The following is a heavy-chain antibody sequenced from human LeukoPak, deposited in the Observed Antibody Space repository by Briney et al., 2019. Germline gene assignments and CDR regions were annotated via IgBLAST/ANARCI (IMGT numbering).Heavy chain of an antibody. D-gene: IGHD6-19*01. J-gene: IGHJ5*02. V-gene: IGHV1-18*01. CDR1: GYTFTSYG. Sequence: ASVKVSCKASGYTFTSYGISWVRQAPGQGLEWMGRISAYNGNTNYAQKLQGRVTMTTDTSTSTAYMELRSLRSDDTAVYYCARASGWYVDNWFDPWGQGTLVTVSS. CDR3: ARASGWYVDNWFDP. CDR2: ISAYNGNT.